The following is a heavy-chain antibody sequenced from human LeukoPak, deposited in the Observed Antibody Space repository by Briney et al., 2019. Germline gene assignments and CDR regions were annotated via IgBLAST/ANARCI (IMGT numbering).Heavy chain of an antibody. J-gene: IGHJ6*02. V-gene: IGHV3-21*01. CDR3: ARAVSSGYYNYYGMDV. CDR2: ISSSSSYI. D-gene: IGHD3-22*01. Sequence: PGGSLRLSCAASGFTFSSYSMNWVRQAPGKGLEWVPSISSSSSYIYYADSVKGRFTISRDNAKNSLYLQMNSLRAEDTAVYYCARAVSSGYYNYYGMDVWGQGTTVTVSS. CDR1: GFTFSSYS.